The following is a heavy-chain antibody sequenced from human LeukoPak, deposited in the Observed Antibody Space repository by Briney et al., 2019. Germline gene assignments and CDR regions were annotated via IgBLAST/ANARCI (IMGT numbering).Heavy chain of an antibody. D-gene: IGHD3-22*01. CDR2: ISGGGGST. CDR3: AKRVVIRYYFDY. Sequence: GGSLRLSCAASGFTFSRYTMNWVRQVPGKGLEWVSGISGGGGSTYYADSVKGRFTISRDNSENTLYLQMNSLRAEDTAVYYCAKRVVIRYYFDYWGQGTLVTVSS. V-gene: IGHV3-23*01. CDR1: GFTFSRYT. J-gene: IGHJ4*02.